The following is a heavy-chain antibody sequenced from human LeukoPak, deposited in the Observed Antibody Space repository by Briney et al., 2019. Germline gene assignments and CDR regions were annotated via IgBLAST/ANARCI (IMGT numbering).Heavy chain of an antibody. V-gene: IGHV4-31*03. CDR2: IYYSGST. D-gene: IGHD5-18*01. CDR3: AREGYSYGYGTLTAQGPLFDY. J-gene: IGHJ4*02. CDR1: GGSMSSGHYY. Sequence: SETLSLTCTVSGGSMSSGHYYWSWIRQHPGKGLEWIGYIYYSGSTYYTPSLKSRVTISLDTSQNQFSLKLNSVTAADTAVYYCAREGYSYGYGTLTAQGPLFDYWGQGTLVTVSS.